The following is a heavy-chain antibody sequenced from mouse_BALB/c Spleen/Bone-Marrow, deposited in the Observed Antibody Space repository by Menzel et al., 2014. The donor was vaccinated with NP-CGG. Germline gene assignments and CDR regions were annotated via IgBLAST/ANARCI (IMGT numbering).Heavy chain of an antibody. CDR2: INPSNGRT. CDR1: GYTFTSYW. J-gene: IGHJ3*01. D-gene: IGHD2-14*01. V-gene: IGHV1S81*02. Sequence: VQLQQSGAELVKPGASVKLSRKASGYTFTSYWMHWVKQRPGQGLEWIGAINPSNGRTNYNEKFKSKATLTVDKSSSTAYMQLSSLTSEDSADYYCARGGRYDERTWFAYWGQGTLVTVSA. CDR3: ARGGRYDERTWFAY.